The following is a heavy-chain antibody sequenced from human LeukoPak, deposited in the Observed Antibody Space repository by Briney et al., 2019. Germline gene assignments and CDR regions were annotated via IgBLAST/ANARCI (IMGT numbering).Heavy chain of an antibody. CDR1: GFTVSSNY. CDR2: IYSGGST. Sequence: PGRSLRLSCAASGFTVSSNYMSWVRQAPGKGQEWVSVIYSGGSTYYADSVKGRFTISRDNSKNTLYLQMNSLRAEDTAVYYCAREHSGNSFDYWGQGTLVTVSS. V-gene: IGHV3-53*01. CDR3: AREHSGNSFDY. J-gene: IGHJ4*02. D-gene: IGHD1-26*01.